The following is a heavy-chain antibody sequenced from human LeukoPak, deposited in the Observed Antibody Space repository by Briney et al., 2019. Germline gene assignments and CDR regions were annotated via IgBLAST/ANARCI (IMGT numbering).Heavy chain of an antibody. Sequence: GGSLRLSRAASGFTFSSYSMNWVRQAPGKGLEWVSYISSSSSTIYYADSVKGRFTISRDNAKNSLYLQMNSLRDEDTAVYYCARCNSGYYVDDAFDIWGQGTMVTVSS. CDR1: GFTFSSYS. J-gene: IGHJ3*02. CDR2: ISSSSSTI. V-gene: IGHV3-48*02. D-gene: IGHD3-22*01. CDR3: ARCNSGYYVDDAFDI.